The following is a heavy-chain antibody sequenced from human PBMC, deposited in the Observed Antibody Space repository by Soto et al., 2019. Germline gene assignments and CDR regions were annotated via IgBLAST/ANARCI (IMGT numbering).Heavy chain of an antibody. CDR2: INHSGST. J-gene: IGHJ1*01. CDR1: GGSFSGYY. Sequence: SETLSLTCAVYGGSFSGYYWSWIRQPPGKGLEWIGEINHSGSTNYNPSLKSRVTISVDTSKNQFSLKLSSVTAADTAVYYCARGNYGGNRPRGFQHWGQGTLVTVSS. V-gene: IGHV4-34*01. CDR3: ARGNYGGNRPRGFQH. D-gene: IGHD4-17*01.